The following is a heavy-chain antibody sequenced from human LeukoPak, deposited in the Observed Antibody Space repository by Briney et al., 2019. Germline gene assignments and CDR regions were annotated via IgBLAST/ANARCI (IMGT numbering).Heavy chain of an antibody. J-gene: IGHJ4*02. CDR2: INPNSGGT. CDR1: GYTFTGYY. CDR3: ARTITMLVVDTDS. V-gene: IGHV1-2*06. D-gene: IGHD3-22*01. Sequence: ASVKVSCKASGYTFTGYYMHWVRQAPGQGLEWMGRINPNSGGTNYAQKFQGRVTMTRDTSISTAYMELSRLRSDDTAVYYCARTITMLVVDTDSWGQGTLVTVSS.